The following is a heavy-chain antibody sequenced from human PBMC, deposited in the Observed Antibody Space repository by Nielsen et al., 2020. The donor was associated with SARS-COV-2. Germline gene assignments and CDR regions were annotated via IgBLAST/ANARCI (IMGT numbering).Heavy chain of an antibody. J-gene: IGHJ6*02. Sequence: GGSLRLSCAASGFTFDDYAMHWVRQAPGKGLEWVSGISWNSGSIGYADSVKGRFTISRDNAKNSLYLQMNSLRAEDTALYYCATQPYDSSGYSEYYYYGMDVWGQGTTVTVSS. D-gene: IGHD3-22*01. CDR2: ISWNSGSI. CDR1: GFTFDDYA. V-gene: IGHV3-9*01. CDR3: ATQPYDSSGYSEYYYYGMDV.